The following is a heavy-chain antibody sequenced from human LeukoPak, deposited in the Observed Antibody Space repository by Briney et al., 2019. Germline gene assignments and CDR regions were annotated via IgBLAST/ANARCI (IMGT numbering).Heavy chain of an antibody. CDR2: VSNRGGST. CDR1: DFSFSNYA. J-gene: IGHJ4*02. V-gene: IGHV3-23*01. D-gene: IGHD3-22*01. Sequence: GGSLRLSCAASDFSFSNYAMSGVRQAPGKGLEWVSAVSNRGGSTYYADSVKGRFTVSRDNAKNSLYLQMNSLRAEDTAVYYCARGGGNDYDTSGYYYLAAYWGQGTLVTVSS. CDR3: ARGGGNDYDTSGYYYLAAY.